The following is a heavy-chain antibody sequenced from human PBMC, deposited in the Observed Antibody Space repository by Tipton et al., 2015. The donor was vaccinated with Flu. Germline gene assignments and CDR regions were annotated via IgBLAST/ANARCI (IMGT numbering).Heavy chain of an antibody. CDR2: IIPIFGTA. Sequence: QLVQSGAEVKKPGSSVKVSCKASGDTFSSYAISWVRQAPGQGLEWMGGIIPIFGTANYAQKFQGRVTITADESTSTAYMELSSLRSEDTAVYYCATDYCSGGSCYSRGLDVWGQGTTVTVSS. J-gene: IGHJ6*02. CDR3: ATDYCSGGSCYSRGLDV. D-gene: IGHD2-15*01. V-gene: IGHV1-69*01. CDR1: GDTFSSYA.